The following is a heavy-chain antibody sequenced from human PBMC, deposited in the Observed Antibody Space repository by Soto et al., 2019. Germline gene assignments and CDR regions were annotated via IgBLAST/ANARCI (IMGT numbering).Heavy chain of an antibody. CDR3: ARETSSGYTSDY. J-gene: IGHJ4*02. Sequence: PGGSLRLSCAASGFTFSSYEMHWVRQVPGEGLEWVSYISSSGNTIYYADSVKGRFTISRDNAKNSLYLQMNSLRAEDTAVYYCARETSSGYTSDYWGQGTLVTVSS. CDR2: ISSSGNTI. V-gene: IGHV3-48*03. CDR1: GFTFSSYE. D-gene: IGHD3-22*01.